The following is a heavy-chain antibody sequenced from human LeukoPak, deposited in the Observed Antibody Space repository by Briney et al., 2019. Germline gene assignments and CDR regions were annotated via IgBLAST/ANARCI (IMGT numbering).Heavy chain of an antibody. CDR2: ISGSGGST. V-gene: IGHV3-23*01. J-gene: IGHJ4*02. D-gene: IGHD1-26*01. Sequence: GGSLRLSCAASGFTFSGYAMSWVRQAPGKGLEWVSAISGSGGSTDYADSVKGRFTTSRDNSKNPLYLQMNSRRAEDTAVYYCAKEVIVGVSFDYWGQGTLVTVSS. CDR1: GFTFSGYA. CDR3: AKEVIVGVSFDY.